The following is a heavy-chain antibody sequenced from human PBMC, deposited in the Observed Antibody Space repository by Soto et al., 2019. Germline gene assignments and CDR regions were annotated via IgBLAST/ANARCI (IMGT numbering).Heavy chain of an antibody. D-gene: IGHD2-2*01. Sequence: ASVKFSFQAYDFSFTSHGISWLRHAPGQGLEWMGWISLYNGNTNYSQQFQGRVTMTTDTSTSTAYMELRSLRYDDTAMYFCAIYHLELFRFDYWGQGTLVTVYS. V-gene: IGHV1-18*04. J-gene: IGHJ4*02. CDR3: AIYHLELFRFDY. CDR1: DFSFTSHG. CDR2: ISLYNGNT.